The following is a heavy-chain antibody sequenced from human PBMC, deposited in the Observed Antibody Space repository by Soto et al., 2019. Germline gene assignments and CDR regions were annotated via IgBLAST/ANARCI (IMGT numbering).Heavy chain of an antibody. CDR3: TTDVWGVQVYYFDY. CDR1: GFTFSNAW. Sequence: EVQLVESGGGLVKPGGSLRLSCAASGFTFSNAWMSWVRQAPGKGLEWVGRIKSKTDGGTTDYAAPVKGRFTISRDDSKNTLHLQMNSLKTEDTAVYYCTTDVWGVQVYYFDYWGQGTLVTVSS. J-gene: IGHJ4*02. V-gene: IGHV3-15*01. D-gene: IGHD3-16*01. CDR2: IKSKTDGGTT.